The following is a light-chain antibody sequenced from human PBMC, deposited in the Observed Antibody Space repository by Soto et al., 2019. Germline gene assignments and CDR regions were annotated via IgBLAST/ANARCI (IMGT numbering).Light chain of an antibody. V-gene: IGKV3-20*01. CDR3: QQYSDSAWT. Sequence: EIVLTQSPGTLSLSPGERATLSCRASQSVSSSYLAWYQQKPGQAPRLLIFGTSHRATDIPDRFSGSGSESDFTLTITILEPEDVAVYYCQQYSDSAWTFGQGTRVEIK. CDR1: QSVSSSY. J-gene: IGKJ1*01. CDR2: GTS.